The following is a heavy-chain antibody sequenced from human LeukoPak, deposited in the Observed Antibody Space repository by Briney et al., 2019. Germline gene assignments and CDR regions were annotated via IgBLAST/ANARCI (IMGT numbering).Heavy chain of an antibody. Sequence: SETLSLTCTVSGGSISSYYWSWIRQPPGKGLEWIGYIYYSGSTNYNPSLKSRVTISVDTSKNQFSLKLSSVTAADTAVYYCARVGIAARTYYFDYWGQGTLVTVSS. J-gene: IGHJ4*02. CDR1: GGSISSYY. D-gene: IGHD6-6*01. CDR2: IYYSGST. V-gene: IGHV4-59*01. CDR3: ARVGIAARTYYFDY.